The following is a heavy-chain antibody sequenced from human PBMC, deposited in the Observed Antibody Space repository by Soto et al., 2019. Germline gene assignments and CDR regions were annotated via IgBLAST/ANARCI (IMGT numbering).Heavy chain of an antibody. CDR1: GGSISSYY. J-gene: IGHJ4*02. CDR2: IYYSGSA. Sequence: SETLSLPGTASGGSISSYYWNWIRQPPGKGLEWFGYIYYSGSANCNPSLKSRVSIAVDTSKNQFSLQLSTVTASNTAASYCARVGYSYVFDYWGQGCRVTVSS. D-gene: IGHD5-18*01. V-gene: IGHV4-59*01. CDR3: ARVGYSYVFDY.